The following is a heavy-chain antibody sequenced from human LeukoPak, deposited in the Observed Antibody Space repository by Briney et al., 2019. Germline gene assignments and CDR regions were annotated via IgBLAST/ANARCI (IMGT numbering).Heavy chain of an antibody. D-gene: IGHD3-16*01. CDR2: IVVGSGNT. V-gene: IGHV1-58*02. J-gene: IGHJ3*02. CDR1: GFTFTSSA. Sequence: GASVKVSCKASGFTFTSSAMQWVRQARGQRLEWIGWIVVGSGNTNYAQKFQERVTITRDMSTSTAYMELSSLRSEDTAVYYCAADGGPLGVDDAFDIWGQGTMVTVSS. CDR3: AADGGPLGVDDAFDI.